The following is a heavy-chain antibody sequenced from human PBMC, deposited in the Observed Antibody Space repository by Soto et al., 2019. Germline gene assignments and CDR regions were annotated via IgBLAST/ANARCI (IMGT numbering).Heavy chain of an antibody. Sequence: PSETLSLTCAVSGGSISSGGYSWSWIRQPPGKGLEWIGYIYHSGSTYYNPSLKSRVTISVDRSKNQFSLKLSSVTAADTAVYYCASEYYYGSGTDFWGQGTLVTV. D-gene: IGHD3-10*01. J-gene: IGHJ4*02. V-gene: IGHV4-30-2*01. CDR1: GGSISSGGYS. CDR2: IYHSGST. CDR3: ASEYYYGSGTDF.